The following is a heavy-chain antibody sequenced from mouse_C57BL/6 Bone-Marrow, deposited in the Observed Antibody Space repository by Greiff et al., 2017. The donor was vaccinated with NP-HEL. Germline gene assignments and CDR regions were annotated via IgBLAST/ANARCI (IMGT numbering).Heavy chain of an antibody. CDR3: ARSLYGNFFDY. CDR1: GYTFTDYY. J-gene: IGHJ2*01. CDR2: INPYNGGT. D-gene: IGHD2-1*01. V-gene: IGHV1-19*01. Sequence: EVQLQQSGPVLVKPGASVKMSCKASGYTFTDYYMNWVKQSHGKSLEWIGVINPYNGGTSSNQKFKGKATLTVDKSSSTAYMELNSLTSEDSAVYYCARSLYGNFFDYWGQGTTLTVSS.